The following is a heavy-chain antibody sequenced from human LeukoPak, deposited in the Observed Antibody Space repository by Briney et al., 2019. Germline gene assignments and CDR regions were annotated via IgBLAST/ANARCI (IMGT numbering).Heavy chain of an antibody. V-gene: IGHV7-4-1*02. J-gene: IGHJ4*02. CDR1: GYTFTSYA. CDR3: ARGPLDANFGVVSD. Sequence: ASVKVSCKASGYTFTSYAMNWVRQAPGQGLERMGWINTNTGNPTYAQGFTGRFVFSLDTSVSTAYLQISSLKAEDTAMYYCARGPLDANFGVVSDWGQGTLVTVSS. D-gene: IGHD3-3*01. CDR2: INTNTGNP.